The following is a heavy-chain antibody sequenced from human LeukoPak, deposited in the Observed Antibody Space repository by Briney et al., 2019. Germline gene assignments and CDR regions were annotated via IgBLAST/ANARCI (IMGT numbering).Heavy chain of an antibody. D-gene: IGHD6-13*01. CDR2: IYTSGST. CDR3: ARVGSAAAGLSYYYYMDV. V-gene: IGHV4-4*07. CDR1: GGSISSYY. J-gene: IGHJ6*03. Sequence: KTPETLSLTCTVSGGSISSYYWSWIRQPAGKGLEWIGRIYTSGSTSYNPSLKSRVTMSVDTSKNQFSLKLSSVTAADTAVYYCARVGSAAAGLSYYYYMDVWGKGTTVTVSS.